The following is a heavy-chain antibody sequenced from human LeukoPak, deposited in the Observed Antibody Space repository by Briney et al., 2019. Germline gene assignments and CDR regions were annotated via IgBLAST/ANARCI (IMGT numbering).Heavy chain of an antibody. D-gene: IGHD3-9*01. Sequence: GGSLRLSCATSGFSFTDYPMNWVRQAPGKGLEWISNICTTAEGAKYAYYADSVKGRVTISRDDGKNTLYLHMNSLRDDDTAVYYCATDIRYAFDYWGQGILVTVSS. CDR1: GFSFTDYP. CDR3: ATDIRYAFDY. CDR2: ICTTAEGAKYA. V-gene: IGHV3-48*02. J-gene: IGHJ4*02.